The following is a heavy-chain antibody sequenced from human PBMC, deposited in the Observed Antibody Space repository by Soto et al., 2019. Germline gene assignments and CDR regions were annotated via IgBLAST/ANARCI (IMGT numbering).Heavy chain of an antibody. CDR1: GGSFISYS. V-gene: IGHV1-69*02. D-gene: IGHD2-21*01. Sequence: SVKVSCKASGGSFISYSFTWVRQAPGQGLEWMGRVIPIQGKANYALKFQDRVTITADRSTRTAYMELRSLRPEDTAVYYCAKSLLFVDHAYMDVWGKGTTVTVSS. J-gene: IGHJ6*03. CDR2: VIPIQGKA. CDR3: AKSLLFVDHAYMDV.